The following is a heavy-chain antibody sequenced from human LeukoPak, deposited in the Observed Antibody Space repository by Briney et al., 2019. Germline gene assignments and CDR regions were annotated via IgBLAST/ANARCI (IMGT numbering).Heavy chain of an antibody. D-gene: IGHD3-10*01. CDR2: IYYSGST. CDR1: GDSISSRNW. CDR3: ARVPTMVRGVITSYYYYYCMDV. Sequence: SETLSLTCSVSGDSISSRNWWTWVRQPPGKGLEWIGSIYYSGSTYYNPSLKSRVTISVDTSKNQFSLKLSSVTAADTAVYYCARVPTMVRGVITSYYYYYCMDVWGKGTTVTVSS. J-gene: IGHJ6*03. V-gene: IGHV4-4*02.